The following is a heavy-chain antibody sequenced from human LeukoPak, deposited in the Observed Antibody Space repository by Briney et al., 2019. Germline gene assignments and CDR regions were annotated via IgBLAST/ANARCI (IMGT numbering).Heavy chain of an antibody. D-gene: IGHD3-9*01. V-gene: IGHV3-21*01. Sequence: PGGSLRLSCAASGFTFSSYTMNWVRQAPGKGLEWVSSISSSSSYIYYADSVKGRFTISRDNAKNSLYLQMNSLRAEDTAVYYCARGVGDFDWLFDYWGQGTLVTVSS. CDR3: ARGVGDFDWLFDY. CDR1: GFTFSSYT. J-gene: IGHJ4*02. CDR2: ISSSSSYI.